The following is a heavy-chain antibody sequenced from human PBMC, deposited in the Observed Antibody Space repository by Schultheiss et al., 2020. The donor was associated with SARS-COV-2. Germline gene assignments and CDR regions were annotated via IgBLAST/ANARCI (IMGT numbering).Heavy chain of an antibody. CDR1: GFTFSSYD. CDR3: VRGRSDRIAVAGLDY. D-gene: IGHD6-19*01. Sequence: GESLKISCAASGFTFSSYDFHWVRQATGKGLEWVSAIGTGGNTYYPGSVKGRFTISRENAKNSLYLQMNSLRAGDTAVYYCVRGRSDRIAVAGLDYWGQGTLVTVSS. CDR2: IGTGGNT. V-gene: IGHV3-13*01. J-gene: IGHJ4*02.